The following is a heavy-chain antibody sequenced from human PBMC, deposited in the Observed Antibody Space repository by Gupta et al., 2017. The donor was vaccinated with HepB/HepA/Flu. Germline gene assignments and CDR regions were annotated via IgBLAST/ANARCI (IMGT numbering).Heavy chain of an antibody. J-gene: IGHJ4*02. CDR1: GFTFSSYA. V-gene: IGHV3-23*01. CDR2: ISGSGGST. D-gene: IGHD3-16*02. CDR3: AKDTITCGGVIVLDY. Sequence: EVQLLESGGGLVQPGGSLRLFCAAAGFTFSSYAMSWVRQAPGKGLEWVSAISGSGGSTYYADSGKGRFTISRENSKNTLYLQMNSLRAEDTAVYYCAKDTITCGGVIVLDYGGQGTLVTVSS.